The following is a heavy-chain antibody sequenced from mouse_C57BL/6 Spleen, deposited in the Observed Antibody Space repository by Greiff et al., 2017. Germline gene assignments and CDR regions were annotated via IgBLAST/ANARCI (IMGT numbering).Heavy chain of an antibody. CDR1: GFSLTSYG. J-gene: IGHJ4*01. CDR2: LWSGGST. D-gene: IGHD2-5*01. V-gene: IGHV2-2*01. Sequence: VQLQQSGPGLVQPSQSLSITCTVSGFSLTSYGVHWVRQSPGKGLEWLGVLWSGGSTASNAAFISSLSISKDNAKSQVFVKMNSLQAEDTAIYYCARNCYSNYGGAMDYWGQGTSVTVSS. CDR3: ARNCYSNYGGAMDY.